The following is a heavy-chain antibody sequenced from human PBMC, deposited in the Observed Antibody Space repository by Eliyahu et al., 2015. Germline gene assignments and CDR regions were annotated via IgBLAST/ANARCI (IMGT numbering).Heavy chain of an antibody. CDR3: ARDQAPQWLVHGGSWFDP. J-gene: IGHJ5*02. CDR2: ISSSGSTI. CDR1: GXXXSXXY. D-gene: IGHD6-19*01. V-gene: IGHV3-11*01. Sequence: QVQLVESGGGLVQPGGSLRLXCAASGXXXSXXYXSWIRQAPGKGLEWVSYISSSGSTIYYADSVKGRFTISRDNAKNSLFLQMNSLRAEDTAVYYCARDQAPQWLVHGGSWFDPWGQGTLVTVSS.